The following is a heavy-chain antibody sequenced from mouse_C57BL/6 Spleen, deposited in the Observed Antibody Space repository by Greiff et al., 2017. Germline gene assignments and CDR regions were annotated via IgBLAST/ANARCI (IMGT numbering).Heavy chain of an antibody. CDR3: TSYGNYNYFDY. D-gene: IGHD2-1*01. CDR2: IDPENGDT. CDR1: GFNIKDDY. J-gene: IGHJ2*01. Sequence: EVQLQQSGAELVRPGASVKLSCPASGFNIKDDYMHWVKQRPEQGLEWIGWIDPENGDTEYASKFQGKATITADTASNTAYLQLSSLTSEDTAVYYCTSYGNYNYFDYWGQGTTLTVSS. V-gene: IGHV14-4*01.